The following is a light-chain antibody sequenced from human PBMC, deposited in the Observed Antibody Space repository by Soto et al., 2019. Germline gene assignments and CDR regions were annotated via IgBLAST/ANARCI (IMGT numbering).Light chain of an antibody. V-gene: IGKV1-6*01. CDR1: QSAPSSN. CDR3: LQDFKYPRT. J-gene: IGKJ1*01. CDR2: EAS. Sequence: TQSPGTLSLSPGERVTLSCRTSQSAPSSNLAWYQQKPGKAPKLLIYEASTLQSGVPSRFSGSYSGTDFTLTIGSLQPEDFATYYCLQDFKYPRTFGQGTKVEIK.